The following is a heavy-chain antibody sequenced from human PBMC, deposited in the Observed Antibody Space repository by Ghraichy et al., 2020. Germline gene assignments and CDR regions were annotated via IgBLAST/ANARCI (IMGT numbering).Heavy chain of an antibody. J-gene: IGHJ4*02. CDR1: GFTFSNYA. CDR3: ARFQACTGDGPFDY. V-gene: IGHV3-23*01. D-gene: IGHD2-8*02. CDR2: ISGDGTRT. Sequence: GGSLRLSCAGSGFTFSNYAMSWVRQAPGKGLEWVSIISGDGTRTYYIDSVKGRFTISRDNSKNTLSLQMTTLRAEDTAVYYCARFQACTGDGPFDYWGQGTLVTVS.